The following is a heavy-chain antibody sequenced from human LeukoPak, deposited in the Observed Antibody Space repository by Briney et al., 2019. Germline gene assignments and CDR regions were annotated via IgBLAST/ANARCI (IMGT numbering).Heavy chain of an antibody. CDR2: ISYDGSNK. CDR1: GFTFSRYA. V-gene: IGHV3-30-3*02. D-gene: IGHD2-21*02. CDR3: AEARILVLTAIGRDY. Sequence: GRSLRLSCEASGFTFSRYAMHWVRQAPGKGLEWVAVISYDGSNKYYADSVKGRFTISRDNSKNMLYLQMNSLRAEDTAVYYGAEARILVLTAIGRDYWGQGTLVTVSS. J-gene: IGHJ4*02.